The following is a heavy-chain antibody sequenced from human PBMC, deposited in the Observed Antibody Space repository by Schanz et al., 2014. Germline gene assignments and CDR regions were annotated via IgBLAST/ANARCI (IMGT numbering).Heavy chain of an antibody. Sequence: QVQLVESGGGVVQPGRSLRLSCAASGFTFSSYGMHWVRQAPGQGLEWVAVIWYDGSNKYYADSVKGRFTISRDNSKNTLLLQMNSLRAEDTAVYYCARDHTTESCYSAGPPIDYWGQGTLLTVSS. J-gene: IGHJ4*02. D-gene: IGHD2-15*01. CDR2: IWYDGSNK. V-gene: IGHV3-33*01. CDR3: ARDHTTESCYSAGPPIDY. CDR1: GFTFSSYG.